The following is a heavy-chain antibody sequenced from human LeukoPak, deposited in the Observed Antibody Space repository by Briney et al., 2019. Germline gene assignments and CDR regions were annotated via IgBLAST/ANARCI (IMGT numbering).Heavy chain of an antibody. CDR3: GKYLQTTVGANDY. V-gene: IGHV3-23*01. D-gene: IGHD1-26*01. CDR1: GFTFSSYP. J-gene: IGHJ4*02. CDR2: ISGSGGAT. Sequence: GGSLRLSCAASGFTFSSYPMNWVRQAPGKGLEWVSVISGSGGATFYGDSVQGRFTNSRDNSRDTLYLQMNSLTAEDTAVYYCGKYLQTTVGANDYWGQGTLVTVPS.